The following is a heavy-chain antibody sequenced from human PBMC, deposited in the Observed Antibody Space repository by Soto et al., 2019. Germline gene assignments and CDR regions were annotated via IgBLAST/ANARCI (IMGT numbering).Heavy chain of an antibody. V-gene: IGHV3-30*18. CDR2: ISYDGSNK. CDR1: GFTFSSYG. Sequence: GGSLRLSCAASGFTFSSYGMHWVRQAPGKGLGWVAVISYDGSNKYYADSVKGRFTISRDNSKNTLYLQMNSLRAEDTAVYYCAKDLIVDSSGWYVCPGYWGQGTLVTDYS. J-gene: IGHJ4*02. D-gene: IGHD6-19*01. CDR3: AKDLIVDSSGWYVCPGY.